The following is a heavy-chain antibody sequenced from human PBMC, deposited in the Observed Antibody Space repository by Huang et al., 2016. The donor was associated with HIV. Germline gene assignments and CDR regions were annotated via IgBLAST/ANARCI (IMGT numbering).Heavy chain of an antibody. V-gene: IGHV4-39*01. CDR1: GGSISSSSYY. Sequence: QLQLQESGPGLVKPWENLSLTCTVSGGSISSSSYYWGWIRQPPGSGLEWIGSIEPSGCTYSNPSLMSRVIISVVTSKNQFSLKLCSVTAADTAVYYCARHWYTSSWYYDYFDYWGQGTLVTVSS. CDR3: ARHWYTSSWYYDYFDY. J-gene: IGHJ4*02. CDR2: IEPSGCT. D-gene: IGHD6-13*01.